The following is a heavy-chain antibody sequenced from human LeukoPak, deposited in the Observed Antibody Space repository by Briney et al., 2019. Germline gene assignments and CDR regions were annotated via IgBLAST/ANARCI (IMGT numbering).Heavy chain of an antibody. Sequence: SETLSLTCTVSGCSISSYYWSWIRQPAGKGLEWIGRIYTSGSTNYNPSLKSRVTMSVDTYKNQFSLKLSSVAAEDTAVYYCARESRIGYSSSWGSGFDLWGQGTLVTVSS. CDR2: IYTSGST. CDR1: GCSISSYY. CDR3: ARESRIGYSSSWGSGFDL. J-gene: IGHJ5*02. V-gene: IGHV4-4*07. D-gene: IGHD6-13*01.